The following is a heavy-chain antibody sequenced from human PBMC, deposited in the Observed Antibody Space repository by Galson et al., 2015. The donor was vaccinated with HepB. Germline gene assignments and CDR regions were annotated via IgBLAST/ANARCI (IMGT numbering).Heavy chain of an antibody. CDR2: ISWDDDK. V-gene: IGHV2-5*02. J-gene: IGHJ5*02. CDR1: GFSPTTSGVS. CDR3: AHSVVFPPWFDP. Sequence: VKPTQTLTLTCTFSGFSPTTSGVSVGWIRQPPGKALEWLALISWDDDKRYSPSLKTRLTITKDSSKNQVVLTMTNMDPVDTGTYYCAHSVVFPPWFDPWGQGVLVTVSS. D-gene: IGHD3-10*01.